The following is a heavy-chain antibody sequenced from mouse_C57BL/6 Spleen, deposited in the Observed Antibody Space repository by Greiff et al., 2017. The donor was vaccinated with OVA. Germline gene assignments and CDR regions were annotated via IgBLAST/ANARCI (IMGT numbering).Heavy chain of an antibody. CDR1: GYSFTDYN. D-gene: IGHD1-1*01. J-gene: IGHJ2*01. Sequence: EVQLQQSGPELVKPGASVKISCKASGYSFTDYNMNWVKQSNGKSLEWIGVINPNYGTTSYNQKFKGKATLTVDQSSSTAYMQLNSLTSEDSAVYYCARSGPITTVPERVYFDYWGQGTTLTVSS. V-gene: IGHV1-39*01. CDR3: ARSGPITTVPERVYFDY. CDR2: INPNYGTT.